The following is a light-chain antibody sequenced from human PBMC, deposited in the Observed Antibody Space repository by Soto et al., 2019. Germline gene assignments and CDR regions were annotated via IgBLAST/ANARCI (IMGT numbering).Light chain of an antibody. J-gene: IGKJ5*01. Sequence: EIVLTQSPGSLSLSPGERATLSCRASQSVSSSYLAWYQQKPGQAPRLLMYGASSRATGIPDRFSGSGPGTDFTLTISRLEPEDFAVYYCQQYGSSPPITFGQGTRLEIK. CDR3: QQYGSSPPIT. V-gene: IGKV3-20*01. CDR1: QSVSSSY. CDR2: GAS.